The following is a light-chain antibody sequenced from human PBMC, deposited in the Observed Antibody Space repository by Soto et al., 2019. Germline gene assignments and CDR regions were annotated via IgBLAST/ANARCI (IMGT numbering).Light chain of an antibody. J-gene: IGKJ2*01. CDR1: QSVSSSY. Sequence: EIVLTQSPGTLSLSPGERATLPCRASQSVSSSYLAWYQQKPGQAPRLLIYGASSMATGIPDRFSVSGSGTDFTLTISRLQPEDFAVYYCQQYGSSPYTFGQGTKLEIK. V-gene: IGKV3-20*01. CDR3: QQYGSSPYT. CDR2: GAS.